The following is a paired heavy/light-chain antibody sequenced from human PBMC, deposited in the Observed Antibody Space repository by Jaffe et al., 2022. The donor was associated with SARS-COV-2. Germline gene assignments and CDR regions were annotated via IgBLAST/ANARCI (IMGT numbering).Heavy chain of an antibody. CDR2: IKQDGSET. J-gene: IGHJ4*02. V-gene: IGHV3-7*01. CDR3: VRSAWWLRLWYFDF. CDR1: GFSFTSYW. D-gene: IGHD5-12*01. Sequence: EVQLVESGGGLVQPGGSLRLSCAASGFSFTSYWMNWVRQAPGKGLEWVATIKQDGSETYYVGSLKGRFTISRDNAKNSLYLQMNSLRVEDTAVYFCVRSAWWLRLWYFDFWGQGTLVTVSP.
Light chain of an antibody. Sequence: QSVLTQSPSASGTPGQRVTFSCSGSSSNIGTNYVFWYQQLPKTAPKLLIYRNNQRPSGVPDRFSGSKSGTSASLAISGLRSEDEADYYCAAWDDNLSRPVFGGGTKLTVL. CDR3: AAWDDNLSRPV. CDR2: RNN. V-gene: IGLV1-47*01. J-gene: IGLJ3*02. CDR1: SSNIGTNY.